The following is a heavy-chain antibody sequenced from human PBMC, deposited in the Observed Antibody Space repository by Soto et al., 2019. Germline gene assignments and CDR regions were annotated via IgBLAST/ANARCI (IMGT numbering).Heavy chain of an antibody. Sequence: QITLKESGPTLVKPTQTLTLTCTFSGFSLSTSGVGVGWIRQPPGKALEWLALIYWDDDKRYSPSLKSKLTHTKEPPKNQGVLTKTNMDPVGNTTYYCAHRRSTYYYDSTFDPWGQGTLVTVSS. CDR2: IYWDDDK. CDR1: GFSLSTSGVG. D-gene: IGHD3-22*01. J-gene: IGHJ5*02. V-gene: IGHV2-5*02. CDR3: AHRRSTYYYDSTFDP.